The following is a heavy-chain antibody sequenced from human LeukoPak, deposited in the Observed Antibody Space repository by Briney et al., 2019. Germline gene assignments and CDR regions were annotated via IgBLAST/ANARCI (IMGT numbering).Heavy chain of an antibody. Sequence: GASVKVSCKASGYTFTGYYMHWVRQAPGQGLEWMGIINPSGGSTSYAQKFQGRVTMTRDMSTSTVYMELSSLRSEDTAVYYCARAFGVLMVYASVDAFDIWGQGTMVTVSS. CDR1: GYTFTGYY. V-gene: IGHV1-46*01. J-gene: IGHJ3*02. CDR2: INPSGGST. D-gene: IGHD2-8*01. CDR3: ARAFGVLMVYASVDAFDI.